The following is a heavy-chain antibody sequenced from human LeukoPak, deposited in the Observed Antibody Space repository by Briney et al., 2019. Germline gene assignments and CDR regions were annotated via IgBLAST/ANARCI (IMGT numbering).Heavy chain of an antibody. CDR2: IYYSGST. Sequence: PSETLSLTCTVSGGSISSSSYYWGWIRQPPGKGLEWIGSIYYSGSTYYNPSLKSRVTISVDTSKNQFSLKLSSVTAADTAVYYCARARGGDDFWSGYYRLGRPLDYWGQGTLVTVSS. D-gene: IGHD3-3*01. CDR1: GGSISSSSYY. V-gene: IGHV4-39*07. CDR3: ARARGGDDFWSGYYRLGRPLDY. J-gene: IGHJ4*02.